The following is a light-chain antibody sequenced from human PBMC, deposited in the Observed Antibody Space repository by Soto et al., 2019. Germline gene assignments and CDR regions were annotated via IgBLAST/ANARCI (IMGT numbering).Light chain of an antibody. J-gene: IGLJ1*01. Sequence: QSALTQPPSVSGSPGQSVTISCTGTSSDVGTYSRVSWYQQPPGTAPKLMIYEVSNRPSGVPDRFSGSKSGNTASLTISGLKAEDEADYYCSSYTSSSTYVFGTGTKLTV. CDR3: SSYTSSSTYV. CDR2: EVS. V-gene: IGLV2-18*02. CDR1: SSDVGTYSR.